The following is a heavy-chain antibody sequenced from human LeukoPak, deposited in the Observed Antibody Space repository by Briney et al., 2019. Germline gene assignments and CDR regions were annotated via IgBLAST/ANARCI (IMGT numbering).Heavy chain of an antibody. CDR1: GFTFSNAW. Sequence: PGGSLRLSCAASGFTFSNAWMNWVRQAPGKGLEWVANIKQDGSEKYYVDSVKGRFTISRDNAKNSLYLQMNSLRAEDTAVYYCASIAYWGQGTLVTVSS. V-gene: IGHV3-7*03. CDR3: ASIAY. CDR2: IKQDGSEK. J-gene: IGHJ4*02.